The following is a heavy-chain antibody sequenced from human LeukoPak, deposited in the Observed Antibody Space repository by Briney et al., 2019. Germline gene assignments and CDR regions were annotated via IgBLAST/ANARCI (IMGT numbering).Heavy chain of an antibody. CDR2: INHSGST. CDR1: GGSLSGYY. Sequence: SETLSLTCAVYGGSLSGYYWSWIRQPPGKGLEWIGEINHSGSTNYNPSLKSRVTISVDTSKNQFSLKLSSVTAADTAVYYCARAVVPAAVWFDPWGQGTLVTVSS. CDR3: ARAVVPAAVWFDP. J-gene: IGHJ5*02. V-gene: IGHV4-34*01. D-gene: IGHD2-2*01.